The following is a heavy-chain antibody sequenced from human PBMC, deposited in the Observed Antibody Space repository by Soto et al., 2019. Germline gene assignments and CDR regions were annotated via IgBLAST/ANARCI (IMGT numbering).Heavy chain of an antibody. CDR3: ARQGYCSGGSCLGNFQH. CDR1: GGSISSYY. V-gene: IGHV4-59*08. Sequence: QVQLQESGPGLVKPSETLSLTCTVSGGSISSYYWSWIRQPPGKGLEWIGYIYYSGSTNYNPSLKSRVPISVDTPKNQFSLKLSSVTAADTAVYYCARQGYCSGGSCLGNFQHWGQGTLVTVSS. J-gene: IGHJ1*01. CDR2: IYYSGST. D-gene: IGHD2-15*01.